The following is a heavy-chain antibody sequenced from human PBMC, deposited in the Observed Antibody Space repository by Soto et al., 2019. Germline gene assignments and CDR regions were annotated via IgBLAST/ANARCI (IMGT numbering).Heavy chain of an antibody. CDR1: GFTFSSYA. J-gene: IGHJ3*02. Sequence: GGSLRLSCAASGFTFSSYAMSWVRQAPGKGLEWVSAISGSGGSTYYADSVKDRFTISRDNSKNTLYLQMNSLRAEDTAVYYCAKGFYSSGWSYAFDIWGQGTMVTVSS. D-gene: IGHD6-19*01. CDR3: AKGFYSSGWSYAFDI. V-gene: IGHV3-23*01. CDR2: ISGSGGST.